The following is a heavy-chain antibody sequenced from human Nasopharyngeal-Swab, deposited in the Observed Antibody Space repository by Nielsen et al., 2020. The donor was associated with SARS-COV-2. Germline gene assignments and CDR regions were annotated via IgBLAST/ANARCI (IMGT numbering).Heavy chain of an antibody. J-gene: IGHJ4*02. V-gene: IGHV3-15*01. CDR2: IKSKTDGGTT. CDR3: TTELYYYGSGSYYKGFAD. D-gene: IGHD3-10*01. Sequence: VRQAPGKGLEWVGRIKSKTDGGTTDYAAPVKGRFTISRDDSKNTLYLQMNSLKTEDTAVYYCTTELYYYGSGSYYKGFADWGQGTLVTDSS.